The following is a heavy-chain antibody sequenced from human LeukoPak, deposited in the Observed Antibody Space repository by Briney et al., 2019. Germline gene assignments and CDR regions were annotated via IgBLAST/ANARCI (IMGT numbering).Heavy chain of an antibody. Sequence: SETLSLTCAVSGYSISSGYYWGWIRRPPGKGGEWIGSIYNSGSTYYTPSLKTLVTISVDTSKTQFSLKLSSVTAADTAVYYCARLQDDGGNGEFDYWGQGTLVTVSS. CDR3: ARLQDDGGNGEFDY. D-gene: IGHD4-23*01. J-gene: IGHJ4*02. V-gene: IGHV4-38-2*01. CDR2: IYNSGST. CDR1: GYSISSGYY.